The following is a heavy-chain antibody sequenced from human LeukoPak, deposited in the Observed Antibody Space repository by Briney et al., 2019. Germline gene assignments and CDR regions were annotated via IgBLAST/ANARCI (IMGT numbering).Heavy chain of an antibody. CDR1: GGTFSSYA. CDR2: IIPIFGTA. CDR3: VRDTGLERQYYYYYGMDV. V-gene: IGHV1-69*13. D-gene: IGHD1-1*01. J-gene: IGHJ6*02. Sequence: ASVKVSCKASGGTFSSYAISWVRQAPGQGLEWMGGIIPIFGTANYAQKFQGRVTITADESTSTAYMELSSLRSEDTAVYYCVRDTGLERQYYYYYGMDVWGQGTTVTVSS.